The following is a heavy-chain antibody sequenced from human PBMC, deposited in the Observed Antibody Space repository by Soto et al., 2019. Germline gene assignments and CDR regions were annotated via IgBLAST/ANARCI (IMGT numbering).Heavy chain of an antibody. J-gene: IGHJ6*02. V-gene: IGHV1-2*04. Sequence: GASVKVSCKASGYTLTGYYMHWVRQAPGQGLEWMGWINPNSGGTNYAQKFQGWVTMTRDTSISTAYMELSRLRSDDTAVYYCARLSAGSVLSRSTTRYGMDVWGQGTTVTVSS. D-gene: IGHD6-25*01. CDR1: GYTLTGYY. CDR3: ARLSAGSVLSRSTTRYGMDV. CDR2: INPNSGGT.